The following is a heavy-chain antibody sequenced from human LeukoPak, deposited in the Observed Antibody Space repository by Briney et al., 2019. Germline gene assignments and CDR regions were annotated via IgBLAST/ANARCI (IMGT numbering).Heavy chain of an antibody. CDR1: GFTFRNFG. CDR2: IWYDGNNK. V-gene: IGHV3-33*01. CDR3: ERDYHGLDY. J-gene: IGHJ4*02. Sequence: GGSLRLSCAASGFTFRNFGMHWVRQAPGKGLEWVAVIWYDGNNKYYADSVKGRFTISRDNSKNTLYLQMKSLRAEDTAVYYCERDYHGLDYWGQGTLVTVSS. D-gene: IGHD2-2*01.